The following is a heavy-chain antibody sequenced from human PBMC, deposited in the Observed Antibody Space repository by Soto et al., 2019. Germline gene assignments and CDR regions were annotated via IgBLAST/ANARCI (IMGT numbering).Heavy chain of an antibody. V-gene: IGHV1-8*01. CDR3: ARGPPTRRGQQLDY. CDR2: MNPNSGNT. CDR1: GYTFTSYD. D-gene: IGHD6-13*01. J-gene: IGHJ4*02. Sequence: QVQLVQSGAEVKKPGASVTVSCKASGYTFTSYDINWVRQATGQGLEWMGWMNPNSGNTGYAQKFQGRVTMTRNTSISTAYMELSSLRSEDTAVYYCARGPPTRRGQQLDYWGKGTLVTVSS.